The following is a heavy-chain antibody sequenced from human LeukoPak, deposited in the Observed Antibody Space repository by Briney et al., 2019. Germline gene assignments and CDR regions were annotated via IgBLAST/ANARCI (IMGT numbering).Heavy chain of an antibody. Sequence: ASLKVSCKASGETFTTYGISWVRQAPGQGLEWMARISAYNGNTNYAQKLQGRVTMTTDTSTSTAYMELRNLRSDDTAVYYCAKDYRFSDPKSGLASDHWGQGTLVTVSS. D-gene: IGHD3-16*02. J-gene: IGHJ4*02. CDR2: ISAYNGNT. CDR3: AKDYRFSDPKSGLASDH. CDR1: GETFTTYG. V-gene: IGHV1-18*04.